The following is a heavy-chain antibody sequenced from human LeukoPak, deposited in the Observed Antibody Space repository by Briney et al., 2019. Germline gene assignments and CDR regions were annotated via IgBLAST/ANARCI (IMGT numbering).Heavy chain of an antibody. CDR1: GGTFSSYA. J-gene: IGHJ4*02. V-gene: IGHV1-69*13. D-gene: IGHD3-22*01. CDR2: IIPIFGTA. CDR3: ATTRGTCYYDSSGYYPDGDY. Sequence: SVKVSCKASGGTFSSYAISWVRQAPGQGLEWMGGIIPIFGTADYAQKFQGRVTITADESTSTAYMELSSLRSEDTAVYYCATTRGTCYYDSSGYYPDGDYWGQGTLVTVSS.